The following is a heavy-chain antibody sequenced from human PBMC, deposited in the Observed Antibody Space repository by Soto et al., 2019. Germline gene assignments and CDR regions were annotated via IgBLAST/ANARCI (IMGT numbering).Heavy chain of an antibody. J-gene: IGHJ4*02. CDR2: IYHYGTT. CDR3: ARHLSTTIAPLPFDY. D-gene: IGHD1-1*01. V-gene: IGHV4-30-2*01. Sequence: SETLSLTCAVSGGSISSGAYTWTWIRQPPGKGLEWMGYIYHYGTTYYNPSLRSRVTISLDRSKNQFSLKLSSVTAADTAVYYCARHLSTTIAPLPFDYWGQGTLVTVSS. CDR1: GGSISSGAYT.